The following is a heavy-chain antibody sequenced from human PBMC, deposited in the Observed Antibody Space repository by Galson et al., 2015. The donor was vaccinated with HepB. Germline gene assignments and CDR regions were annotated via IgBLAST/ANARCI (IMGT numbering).Heavy chain of an antibody. CDR3: AKDAYRSSYYFDF. Sequence: SLRLSCAASGFTFSNSGMHWVRQAPGKGLEWVAVVWSDGHKKYYADSVQGRFTISRDNSKNTLFLQMDSLRAEDTAVYYCAKDAYRSSYYFDFWGQGTVVTVSS. V-gene: IGHV3-33*06. CDR1: GFTFSNSG. J-gene: IGHJ4*02. D-gene: IGHD3-16*01. CDR2: VWSDGHKK.